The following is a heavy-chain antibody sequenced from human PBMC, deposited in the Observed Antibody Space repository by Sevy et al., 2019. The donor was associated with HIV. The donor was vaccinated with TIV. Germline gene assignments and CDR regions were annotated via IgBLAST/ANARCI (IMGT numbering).Heavy chain of an antibody. Sequence: GGSLRLSCAASGFTFDDYAMSWVRQAPGKGLEWVSAINWKTDNVGYADSVKGRFTISRDNAKRSLYLQMNSLRPEDTALYHCARNTYYLDSTGVGAFDIWGQGIMFTVSS. CDR3: ARNTYYLDSTGVGAFDI. D-gene: IGHD3-22*01. CDR1: GFTFDDYA. V-gene: IGHV3-20*01. CDR2: INWKTDNV. J-gene: IGHJ3*02.